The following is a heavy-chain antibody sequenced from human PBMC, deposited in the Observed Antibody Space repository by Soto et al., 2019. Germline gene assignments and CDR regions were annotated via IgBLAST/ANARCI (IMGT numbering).Heavy chain of an antibody. CDR3: AREQVVAASVDAFDI. CDR2: IWYDGSNK. D-gene: IGHD2-15*01. CDR1: GFTFSSYG. J-gene: IGHJ3*02. V-gene: IGHV3-33*01. Sequence: GGSLRLSCAASGFTFSSYGMHWVRQAPGKGLEWVAVIWYDGSNKYYADSVKGRFTISRDNSKNTLYLQMNSLRAKDTAVYYCAREQVVAASVDAFDIWGQGTMVTVSS.